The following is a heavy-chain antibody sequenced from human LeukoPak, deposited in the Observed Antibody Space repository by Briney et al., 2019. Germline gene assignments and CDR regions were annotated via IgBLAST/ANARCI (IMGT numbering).Heavy chain of an antibody. J-gene: IGHJ3*02. CDR1: GVSIGGYY. CDR2: THHSGTT. CDR3: ARHSADRAFDI. D-gene: IGHD6-25*01. V-gene: IGHV4-59*08. Sequence: PSETLSLTCTVSGVSIGGYYWSWLRQPPGKGLEWLGYTHHSGTTNYNPSPKSRITTSVDTSRKQVSLKLSSVTAADTAVYYCARHSADRAFDIWGQGTMVTVSS.